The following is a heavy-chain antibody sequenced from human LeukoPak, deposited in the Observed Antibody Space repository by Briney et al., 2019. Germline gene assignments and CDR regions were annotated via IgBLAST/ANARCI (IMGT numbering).Heavy chain of an antibody. CDR1: GFTFSDYY. V-gene: IGHV3-11*04. CDR2: ISDSSTTI. D-gene: IGHD3-3*01. J-gene: IGHJ4*02. Sequence: GGSLRLSCAASGFTFSDYYMSWIRQAPGKGLEWVSYISDSSTTIYYADSVKGRFTISRDNAKNSLYLQMNSLRAEDTAVYYCARDRGGAYDFWSGYYTGHFDYWGQGTLVPVSS. CDR3: ARDRGGAYDFWSGYYTGHFDY.